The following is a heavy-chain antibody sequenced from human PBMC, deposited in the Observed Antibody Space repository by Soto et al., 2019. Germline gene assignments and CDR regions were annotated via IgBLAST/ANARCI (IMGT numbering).Heavy chain of an antibody. Sequence: PSETLSLTCTVSGGSISSRGYYWSWIRPHPGKGLEWIGYIYYSGSTYYNPSLKSRVTISVDTSKNQFSLKLSSVTAADTAVYYCARGGYRAMGLYFDYWGQGTLVTVSS. J-gene: IGHJ4*02. CDR2: IYYSGST. V-gene: IGHV4-31*03. CDR1: GGSISSRGYY. D-gene: IGHD5-18*01. CDR3: ARGGYRAMGLYFDY.